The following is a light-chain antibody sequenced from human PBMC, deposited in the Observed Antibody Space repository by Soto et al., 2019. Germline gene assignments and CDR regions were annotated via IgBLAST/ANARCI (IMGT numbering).Light chain of an antibody. J-gene: IGKJ2*01. Sequence: EIVMTQSPATLSVSPGGSATLSCRASQHVSSNFAWYRQKPGQAPTLHIYRASTRATGIPARFSGSGSGTEFPLTISSLQSEDFAVYYCQQYNNWPYTFGQGTKLEIK. CDR3: QQYNNWPYT. V-gene: IGKV3-15*01. CDR2: RAS. CDR1: QHVSSN.